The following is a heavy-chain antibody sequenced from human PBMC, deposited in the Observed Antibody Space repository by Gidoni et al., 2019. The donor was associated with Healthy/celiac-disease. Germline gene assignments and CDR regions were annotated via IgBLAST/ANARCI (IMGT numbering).Heavy chain of an antibody. D-gene: IGHD3-10*01. J-gene: IGHJ4*02. CDR1: GGSISSSSYY. V-gene: IGHV4-39*01. CDR2: IYYSGST. CDR3: ASGYYGSGSYYPHFDY. Sequence: QLQLQESGPGLVKPSETLSLTCTVSGGSISSSSYYWGGIRQPPGKGLEWIGSIYYSGSTYYNPSLKSRVTISVDTSKNQFSLKLSSVTAADTAVYYCASGYYGSGSYYPHFDYWGQGTLVTVSS.